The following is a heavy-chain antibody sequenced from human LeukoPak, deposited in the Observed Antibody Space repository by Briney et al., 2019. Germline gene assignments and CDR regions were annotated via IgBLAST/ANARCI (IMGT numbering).Heavy chain of an antibody. CDR1: GLTFRNYA. Sequence: PGGSLRLSCAASGLTFRNYAMSWVRQAPGKGLEWVSVICANDGNTYYADAVKGRFTISRDNSKDTLYLQIDSLRAEDTAVYYFAKGSGSSCYSPCDYWGQGILVTVSS. D-gene: IGHD2-15*01. V-gene: IGHV3-23*01. J-gene: IGHJ4*02. CDR2: ICANDGNT. CDR3: AKGSGSSCYSPCDY.